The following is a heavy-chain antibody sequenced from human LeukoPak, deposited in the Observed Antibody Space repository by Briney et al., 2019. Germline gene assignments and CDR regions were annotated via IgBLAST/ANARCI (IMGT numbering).Heavy chain of an antibody. D-gene: IGHD4-11*01. Sequence: ATVKISCKVSGYTFTDYYMHWVQQAPGKGLEWMGLVDPEDGETIYAEKFQGRVTITADTSTDTAYMGLSSLRSEDTAVYYCATEDYSNAAGPNFDYWGQGTLVTVSS. CDR1: GYTFTDYY. J-gene: IGHJ4*02. CDR2: VDPEDGET. CDR3: ATEDYSNAAGPNFDY. V-gene: IGHV1-69-2*01.